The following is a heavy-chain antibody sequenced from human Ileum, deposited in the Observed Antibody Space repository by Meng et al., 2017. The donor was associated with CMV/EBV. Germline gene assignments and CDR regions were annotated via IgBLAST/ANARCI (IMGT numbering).Heavy chain of an antibody. Sequence: GGSLRLSCAVSGFTVSSNYMIWVRQAPGKGLEWVSVIYTGGSTYYADSVKGRFTISRDTSKNTMYLQMNSLRAEDTDVYYCAREGPPYGSDLWGQGTLVTVSS. V-gene: IGHV3-53*01. J-gene: IGHJ5*02. CDR1: GFTVSSNY. CDR3: AREGPPYGSDL. CDR2: IYTGGST. D-gene: IGHD3-10*01.